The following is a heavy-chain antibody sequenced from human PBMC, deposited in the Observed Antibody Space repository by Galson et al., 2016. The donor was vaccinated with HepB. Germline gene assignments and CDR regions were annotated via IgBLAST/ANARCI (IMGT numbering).Heavy chain of an antibody. Sequence: SLRLSCAASGFTFGGSALHWVRQASGKGLEWLGRIRTKTNNYAAAYAASAKGRFTISRDDSKYTTFLQMDSLKTEDTAVYYCTTIPDTAVIMLDCWGQGSLVTVSS. J-gene: IGHJ4*02. CDR2: IRTKTNNYAA. V-gene: IGHV3-73*01. CDR3: TTIPDTAVIMLDC. CDR1: GFTFGGSA. D-gene: IGHD5-18*01.